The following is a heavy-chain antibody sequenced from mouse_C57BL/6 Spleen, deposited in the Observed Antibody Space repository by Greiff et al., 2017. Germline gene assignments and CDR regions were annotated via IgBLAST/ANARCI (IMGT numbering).Heavy chain of an antibody. Sequence: VQLQQSGAELVRPGASVKLSCTASGFNIKDDYMHWVKQRPEQGLEWIGWLDPENGDTEYASKFQGKATITADTSSNTAYLQLSSLTSEDTAVYYCTTDYGYPDYFDYWGQGTTLTVSS. CDR3: TTDYGYPDYFDY. D-gene: IGHD2-2*01. J-gene: IGHJ2*01. CDR1: GFNIKDDY. V-gene: IGHV14-4*01. CDR2: LDPENGDT.